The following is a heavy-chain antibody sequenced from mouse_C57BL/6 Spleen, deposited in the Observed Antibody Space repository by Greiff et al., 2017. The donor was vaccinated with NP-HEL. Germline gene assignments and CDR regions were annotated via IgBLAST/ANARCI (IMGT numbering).Heavy chain of an antibody. Sequence: DVKLVESGGDLVKPGGSLKLSCAASGFTFSSYGMSWVRQTPDKRLEWVATISSGGSYTYYPDSVKGRFTISRDNAKNTLYLQMSSLKSEDTAMYYCARHHPLWDYFDYWGQGTTLTVSS. CDR2: ISSGGSYT. V-gene: IGHV5-6*02. CDR1: GFTFSSYG. J-gene: IGHJ2*01. D-gene: IGHD6-1*01. CDR3: ARHHPLWDYFDY.